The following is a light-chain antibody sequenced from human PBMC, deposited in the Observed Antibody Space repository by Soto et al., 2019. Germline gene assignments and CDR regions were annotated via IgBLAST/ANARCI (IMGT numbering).Light chain of an antibody. J-gene: IGLJ3*02. CDR1: SRDVGSYNL. Sequence: QSALTQPASVSGSPGQSITISCTGTSRDVGSYNLVSRYQKHPGKAPKLIIYEDSKRPSGVSDRFSGSKSGHTASLTISGLQAEDESNYYCCAYAGSNTGVFGGGTKLTVL. CDR3: CAYAGSNTGV. CDR2: EDS. V-gene: IGLV2-23*01.